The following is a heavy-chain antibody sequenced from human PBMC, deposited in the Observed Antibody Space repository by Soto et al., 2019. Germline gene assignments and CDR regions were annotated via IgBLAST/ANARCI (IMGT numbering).Heavy chain of an antibody. CDR2: IYSGGST. CDR3: ARDPPATRHGMDV. CDR1: GFTFSSYA. J-gene: IGHJ6*02. Sequence: GGSLRLSCAASGFTFSSYAMSWVRQAPGKGLEWVSVIYSGGSTYYADSVRGRFTISRDNSKNTLYLQMKSLRAEDTAVYYCARDPPATRHGMDVWGQGTTVTVSS. V-gene: IGHV3-53*01.